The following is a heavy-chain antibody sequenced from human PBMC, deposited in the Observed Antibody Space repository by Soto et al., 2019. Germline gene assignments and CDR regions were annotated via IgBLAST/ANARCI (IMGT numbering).Heavy chain of an antibody. V-gene: IGHV4-30-4*01. CDR2: IYYSGST. D-gene: IGHD5-18*01. Sequence: SETLSLTCTVSGGSIISGDYYWIWIRQPPGKGLEWIGYIYYSGSTYHNPSLKSRVTISVDTSKNQFSLKLSSVTAADTAVYYCARDRYNYYYYGMDVWGQGTTVTVSS. CDR3: ARDRYNYYYYGMDV. J-gene: IGHJ6*02. CDR1: GGSIISGDYY.